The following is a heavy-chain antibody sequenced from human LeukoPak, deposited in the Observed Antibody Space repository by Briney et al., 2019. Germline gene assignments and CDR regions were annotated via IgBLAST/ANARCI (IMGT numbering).Heavy chain of an antibody. CDR1: GYTFTGYY. Sequence: ASVKVSCKASGYTFTGYYMHWVRQAPGQGLEWMGWMNPNSGNTGYAQKFQGRVTITRNTSISTAYMELSSLRSEDTAVYYCAKDLDYGDYSFDYWGQGTLVTVSS. D-gene: IGHD4-17*01. CDR2: MNPNSGNT. CDR3: AKDLDYGDYSFDY. V-gene: IGHV1-8*03. J-gene: IGHJ4*02.